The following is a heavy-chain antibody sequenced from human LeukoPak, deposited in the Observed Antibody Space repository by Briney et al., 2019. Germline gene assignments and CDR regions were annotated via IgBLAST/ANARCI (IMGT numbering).Heavy chain of an antibody. D-gene: IGHD2-15*01. CDR2: IHYSGTT. Sequence: SETLSLTCTVSGGSISSYWSWIRQPPGKALEWIGFIHYSGTTNYNPSLKSRVTISIDTSKNQFSLRLTSVTAADTAVYFCASQYCSGVNCYPFFDSWGQGTLVTVSS. CDR3: ASQYCSGVNCYPFFDS. CDR1: GGSISSY. V-gene: IGHV4-59*01. J-gene: IGHJ4*02.